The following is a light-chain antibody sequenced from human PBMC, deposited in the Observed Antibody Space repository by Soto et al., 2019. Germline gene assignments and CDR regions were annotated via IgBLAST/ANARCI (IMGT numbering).Light chain of an antibody. V-gene: IGKV1-39*01. CDR3: QQNYSPPPIT. CDR2: GTS. J-gene: IGKJ5*01. CDR1: QNVAHF. Sequence: DIQMTQSPSSLSASVGDRVTITCRASQNVAHFLNWYQQTPGKAPKLLIYGTSSLNSGVPSRFRGSGFGTDFTLTISSLQTEDFATYYCQQNYSPPPITFGQGTRLEIK.